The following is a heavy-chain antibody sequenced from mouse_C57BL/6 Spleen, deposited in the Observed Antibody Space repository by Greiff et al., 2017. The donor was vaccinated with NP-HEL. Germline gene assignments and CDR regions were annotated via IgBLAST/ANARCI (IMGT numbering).Heavy chain of an antibody. Sequence: QVQLKQPGAELVMPGASVKLSCKASGYTFTSYWMHWVKQRPGQGLEWIGEIDASDSYTNYNQKFKGKSTLTVDKSSSTAYMQLSSLTSEDSAVYYCAKRLSWYCDVWGTETPVTVSS. V-gene: IGHV1-69*01. CDR3: AKRLSWYCDV. D-gene: IGHD2-12*01. CDR2: IDASDSYT. CDR1: GYTFTSYW. J-gene: IGHJ1*03.